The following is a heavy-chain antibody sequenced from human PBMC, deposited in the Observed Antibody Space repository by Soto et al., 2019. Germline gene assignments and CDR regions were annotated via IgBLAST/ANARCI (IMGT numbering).Heavy chain of an antibody. J-gene: IGHJ4*02. D-gene: IGHD3-9*01. CDR1: VFSFSTYA. Sequence: GGSLRLSCAASVFSFSTYAMTWVRQAPGKGLQWVSAISGGGSNTHYADSVKGRFTISRDNSKKLLHLQMNSLRAEDTAIYYCAKFSAASVYDISSAPDYWGQGTLVTVSS. CDR2: ISGGGSNT. CDR3: AKFSAASVYDISSAPDY. V-gene: IGHV3-23*01.